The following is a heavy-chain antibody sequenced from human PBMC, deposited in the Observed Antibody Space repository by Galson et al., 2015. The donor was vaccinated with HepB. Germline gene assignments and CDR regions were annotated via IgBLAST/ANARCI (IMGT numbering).Heavy chain of an antibody. CDR1: GFTFSDYY. V-gene: IGHV3-11*01. CDR3: ARESYQYNWNDGNYMDV. J-gene: IGHJ6*03. Sequence: SLRLSCAASGFTFSDYYMSWIRQAPGKGLEWVSYISSSGSTIYYADSVKGRFTISRDNAKNSLYLQMNSLRAEDTAVYYCARESYQYNWNDGNYMDVWGKGTTVTVSS. CDR2: ISSSGSTI. D-gene: IGHD1-1*01.